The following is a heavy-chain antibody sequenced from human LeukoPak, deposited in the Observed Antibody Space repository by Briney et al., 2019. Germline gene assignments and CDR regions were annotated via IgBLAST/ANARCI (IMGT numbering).Heavy chain of an antibody. D-gene: IGHD3-10*01. CDR2: INSDGSST. CDR3: AKDLMRDRWFGES. CDR1: GFTFSSYW. J-gene: IGHJ5*02. V-gene: IGHV3-74*01. Sequence: HPGGSLRLSCAASGFTFSSYWMEWVRQAPGKGLVCVSRINSDGSSTSYADSVKGRFTISRDNAKNTLYLQMTSLTPEDTAVYYCAKDLMRDRWFGESWGQGTLVSVSS.